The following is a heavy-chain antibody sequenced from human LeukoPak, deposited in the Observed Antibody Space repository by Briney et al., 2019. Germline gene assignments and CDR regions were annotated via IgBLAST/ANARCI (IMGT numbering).Heavy chain of an antibody. CDR2: MYHSGST. J-gene: IGHJ5*02. Sequence: PSETLSLTCTVSGYSISSGYYWGWIRQPPGKGLEWIGSMYHSGSTYYNPSLKSRVTISVDTSKNQFSLKLSSVTAADTAVYYCARANIGHYYDSSGYYYWFDPWGQGTLVTVSS. D-gene: IGHD3-22*01. V-gene: IGHV4-38-2*02. CDR1: GYSISSGYY. CDR3: ARANIGHYYDSSGYYYWFDP.